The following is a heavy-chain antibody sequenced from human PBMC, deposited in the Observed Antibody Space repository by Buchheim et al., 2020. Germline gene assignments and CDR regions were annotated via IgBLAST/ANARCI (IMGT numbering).Heavy chain of an antibody. CDR3: TRARAAAAYYYYYGMDV. CDR1: GGSISSGDYY. Sequence: QVQLQESGPGLVKPSQTLSLTCTVSGGSISSGDYYWSWIRQPPGKGLEWIGYIYYSGKTYYNPSLKSRVTISVDTSKKQFFLKLSSVTAADTAVYYCTRARAAAAYYYYYGMDVWGQGTT. CDR2: IYYSGKT. V-gene: IGHV4-30-4*01. D-gene: IGHD6-13*01. J-gene: IGHJ6*02.